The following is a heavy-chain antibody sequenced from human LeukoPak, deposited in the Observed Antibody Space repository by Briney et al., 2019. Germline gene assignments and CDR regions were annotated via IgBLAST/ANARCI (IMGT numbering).Heavy chain of an antibody. D-gene: IGHD3-16*01. Sequence: SVKVSCKASGGTFSSYAISWVRQAPGQGLEWMGGVIPIFGTANYAQKFQGRVTITADKSTSTAYMELSSLRSEDTAVYYCARHYDYVWGGIDYWGQGTLVTVSS. CDR1: GGTFSSYA. J-gene: IGHJ4*02. CDR2: VIPIFGTA. CDR3: ARHYDYVWGGIDY. V-gene: IGHV1-69*06.